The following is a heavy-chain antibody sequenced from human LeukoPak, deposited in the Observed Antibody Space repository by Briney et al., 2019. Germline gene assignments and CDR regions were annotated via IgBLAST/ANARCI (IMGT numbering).Heavy chain of an antibody. CDR3: ADLWNTYGMAV. J-gene: IGHJ6*02. Sequence: GPSLRLSCAASGFTFSIYAMSWVRQAPGKGREWVSAIGGSGGSTYYADSVKGRFTISRDNSKNTLYLQMNSLRAEDTAVYYCADLWNTYGMAVWGQGTTVTVSS. D-gene: IGHD1/OR15-1a*01. V-gene: IGHV3-23*01. CDR1: GFTFSIYA. CDR2: IGGSGGST.